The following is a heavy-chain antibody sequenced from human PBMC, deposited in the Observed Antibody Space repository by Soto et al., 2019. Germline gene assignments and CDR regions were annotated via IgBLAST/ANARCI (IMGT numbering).Heavy chain of an antibody. CDR3: ASVRFGELSHAFDI. CDR2: IYYSGST. CDR1: GGSISSGGYY. J-gene: IGHJ3*02. D-gene: IGHD3-10*01. Sequence: QVQLQESGPGLVKPSQTLSLTCTVSGGSISSGGYYWSWIRQHPGKGLEWIGYIYYSGSTYYNPSLTSRVTISVDTSKNQFSLKLSSVTAADTAVYYCASVRFGELSHAFDIWGQGTMVTVSS. V-gene: IGHV4-31*03.